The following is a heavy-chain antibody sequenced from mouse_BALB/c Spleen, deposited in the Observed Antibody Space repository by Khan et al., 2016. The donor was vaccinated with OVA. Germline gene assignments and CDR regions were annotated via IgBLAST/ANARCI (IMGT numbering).Heavy chain of an antibody. J-gene: IGHJ2*01. CDR1: GFTFNSYG. CDR3: ATSYFYGYYFDY. CDR2: ISGDSNTI. Sequence: EVKVVESGGGLVQPGGSRTLSCAASGFTFNSYGMHWIRQAPEKGLEWVAYISGDSNTIHYADTVKGRFTISRDNPKNTLFLQMTSLTSEDTAMYYCATSYFYGYYFDYWGPGTTLTVS. V-gene: IGHV5-17*02. D-gene: IGHD1-1*01.